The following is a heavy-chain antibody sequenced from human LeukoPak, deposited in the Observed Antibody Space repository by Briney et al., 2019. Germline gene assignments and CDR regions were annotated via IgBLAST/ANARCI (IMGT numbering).Heavy chain of an antibody. CDR2: ISAYNGNT. V-gene: IGHV1-18*01. J-gene: IGHJ5*02. CDR3: ARVLSENFGVLNNWFDP. D-gene: IGHD3-3*01. Sequence: ASVKVSCKASGYTFTSYGISWVRQAPGQGLEWMGWISAYNGNTNYAQKLQGRVTMTTDTSTSTAYMELRSLRSEDTAVYYCARVLSENFGVLNNWFDPWGQGTLVTVSS. CDR1: GYTFTSYG.